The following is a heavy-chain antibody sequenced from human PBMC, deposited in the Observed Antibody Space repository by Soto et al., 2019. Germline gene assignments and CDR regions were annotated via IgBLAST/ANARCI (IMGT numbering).Heavy chain of an antibody. D-gene: IGHD2-21*02. Sequence: QVLLVQSGAEVKKPGASVKVSCKASGYTFTRYDINWVRQATGQGLEWMGWMNPNSGNTVYAQKFQGRVTMTKDTSLSTAYMELSSLRSEDTAVYYCARGNKVTGYYGMDVWGQGITVTVSS. CDR1: GYTFTRYD. CDR3: ARGNKVTGYYGMDV. J-gene: IGHJ6*02. CDR2: MNPNSGNT. V-gene: IGHV1-8*01.